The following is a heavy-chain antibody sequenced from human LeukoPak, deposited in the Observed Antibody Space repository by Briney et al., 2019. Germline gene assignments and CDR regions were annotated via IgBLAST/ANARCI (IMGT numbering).Heavy chain of an antibody. Sequence: PSETLSLTCAVYGGSFSGYYWSWIRQPPGKGLEWIGEINHSGSTNYNPSLTRRVTISVDTSKNQFSLKLSSVTAADTAVYYCARWVAAAGTFRVGFDYWGQGTLVTVSS. D-gene: IGHD6-13*01. J-gene: IGHJ4*02. CDR2: INHSGST. CDR3: ARWVAAAGTFRVGFDY. V-gene: IGHV4-34*01. CDR1: GGSFSGYY.